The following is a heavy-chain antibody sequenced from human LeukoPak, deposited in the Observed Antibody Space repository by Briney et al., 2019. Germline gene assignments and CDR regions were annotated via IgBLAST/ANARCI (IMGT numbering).Heavy chain of an antibody. Sequence: SETMSLTCIVSGGSTSKYYWSWIRQPPGKGLEWLGYIYYSGSTNYNPSLKSRVTISVDTSKNQFSLRLTSVTAADTAVYYCAGNTRWALDYWGQGTLVTVSS. CDR3: AGNTRWALDY. CDR1: GGSTSKYY. D-gene: IGHD1-26*01. J-gene: IGHJ4*02. V-gene: IGHV4-59*01. CDR2: IYYSGST.